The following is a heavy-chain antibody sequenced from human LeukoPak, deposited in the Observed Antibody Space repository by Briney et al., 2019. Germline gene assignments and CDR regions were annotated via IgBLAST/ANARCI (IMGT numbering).Heavy chain of an antibody. V-gene: IGHV3-48*03. J-gene: IGHJ4*02. Sequence: GGSLRLSCAASGFTFSSYEMNWVRQAPGKGLEWVSYISGSGSSIYYADSVKGRLTISRDNAKNSLYLQVNSLRAEDTAVYYCARESNGYNFDYWGQGTLVTVSS. CDR3: ARESNGYNFDY. CDR1: GFTFSSYE. CDR2: ISGSGSSI. D-gene: IGHD5-24*01.